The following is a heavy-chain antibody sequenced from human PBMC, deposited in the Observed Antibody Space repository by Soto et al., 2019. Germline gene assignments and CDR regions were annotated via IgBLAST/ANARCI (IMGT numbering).Heavy chain of an antibody. CDR3: ARLRSYDSGGPKS. V-gene: IGHV4-4*02. D-gene: IGHD3-10*01. CDR1: SDSITSTDW. J-gene: IGHJ4*02. CDR2: IYPSGST. Sequence: QVQLQESGPELVKPSGALSLTCAVSSDSITSTDWWSWVRQPPGKGLEWIGEIYPSGSTKYNPSVQSRVARSMEKSKMQFSLRLTSVTAADTAVYYCARLRSYDSGGPKSWGQGTLVTVSS.